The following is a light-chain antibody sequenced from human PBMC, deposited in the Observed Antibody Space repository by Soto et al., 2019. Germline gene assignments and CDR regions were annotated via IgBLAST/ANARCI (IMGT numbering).Light chain of an antibody. J-gene: IGLJ3*02. CDR3: QSYDSSLSGWM. CDR1: SSNIGAGYD. Sequence: QAVVTQPPSVSGAPGQRVTISCTGSSSNIGAGYDVQWYQQVPGTAPKLLIYGYTTRPSGVPDRFSGSKSGTSASLAITGLQAEDEADYYCQSYDSSLSGWMFGGGTQLTVL. CDR2: GYT. V-gene: IGLV1-40*01.